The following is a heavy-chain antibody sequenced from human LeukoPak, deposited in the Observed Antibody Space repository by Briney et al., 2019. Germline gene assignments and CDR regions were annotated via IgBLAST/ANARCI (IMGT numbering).Heavy chain of an antibody. CDR2: TYYRSKWYN. V-gene: IGHV6-1*01. Sequence: SQTLSLTCAISGDSVSSNSAAWNSIRQSPSRVLELLGRTYYRSKWYNDYAVSMKSRLTINPDTSKNQFSLQLNSVTPEDTAVYFCAREETLFGMDVWGQGTTVTVSS. CDR1: GDSVSSNSAA. CDR3: AREETLFGMDV. J-gene: IGHJ6*02.